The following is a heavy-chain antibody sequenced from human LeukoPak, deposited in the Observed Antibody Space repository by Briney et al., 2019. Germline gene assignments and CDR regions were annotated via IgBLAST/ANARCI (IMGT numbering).Heavy chain of an antibody. Sequence: GGSLRLSCAASGLTFSRYAMTWVRQAPGKGLEWVSSMSSSGLTTYYADSVKGRFSISRDNSKNTLYLKMNSLRAEDRAVYYCASHNSGWYDQIDYWGQGTLVTVSS. CDR1: GLTFSRYA. V-gene: IGHV3-23*01. CDR2: MSSSGLTT. J-gene: IGHJ4*02. CDR3: ASHNSGWYDQIDY. D-gene: IGHD6-19*01.